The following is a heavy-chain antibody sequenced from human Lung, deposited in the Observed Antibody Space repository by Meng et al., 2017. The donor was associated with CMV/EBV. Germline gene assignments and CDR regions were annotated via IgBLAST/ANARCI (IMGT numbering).Heavy chain of an antibody. D-gene: IGHD4-23*01. J-gene: IGHJ4*02. CDR3: TTDRPRSGGKTHDY. CDR2: IKSKFDGETT. CDR1: GSGFIFSNLW. Sequence: EVQLVESGGGLVKSGGSLRLSCTGSGSGFIFSNLWINWVRQAPGKGLEWVGRIKSKFDGETTDYAAPVKGRFTISRDDSRNTLYLYMNSLKTEDTAVYYCTTDRPRSGGKTHDYWGQGTRVTVAS. V-gene: IGHV3-15*01.